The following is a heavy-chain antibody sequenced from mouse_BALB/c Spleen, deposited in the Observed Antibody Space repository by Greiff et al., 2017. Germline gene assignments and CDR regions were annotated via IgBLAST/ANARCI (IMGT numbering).Heavy chain of an antibody. D-gene: IGHD2-14*01. Sequence: EVKLMESGGGLVQPGGSRKLSCAASGFTFSSFGMHWVRQAPEKGLEWVAYISSGSSTIYYADTVKGRFTISRDNPKNTLFLQMTSLRSEDTAMYYCAREDYRYYYAMDYWGQGTSVTVSS. CDR2: ISSGSSTI. CDR1: GFTFSSFG. J-gene: IGHJ4*01. CDR3: AREDYRYYYAMDY. V-gene: IGHV5-17*02.